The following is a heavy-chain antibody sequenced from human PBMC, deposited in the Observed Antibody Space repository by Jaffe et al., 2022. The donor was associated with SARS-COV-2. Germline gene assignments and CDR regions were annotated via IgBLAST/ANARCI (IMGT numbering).Heavy chain of an antibody. CDR2: ISYDGSNK. D-gene: IGHD2-15*01. CDR1: GFTFSSYA. Sequence: QVQLVESGGGVVQPGRSLRLSCAASGFTFSSYAMHWVRQAPGKGLEWVAVISYDGSNKYYADSVKGRFTISRDNSKNTLYLQMNSLRAEDTAVYYCASLLYSCSGGSCTTPENDYWGQGTLVTVSS. CDR3: ASLLYSCSGGSCTTPENDY. V-gene: IGHV3-30*04. J-gene: IGHJ4*02.